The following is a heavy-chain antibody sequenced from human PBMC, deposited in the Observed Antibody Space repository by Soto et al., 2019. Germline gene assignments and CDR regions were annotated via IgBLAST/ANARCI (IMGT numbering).Heavy chain of an antibody. CDR1: GFSLTTSGVG. Sequence: XGPTLVNPTQTLTLTCTFSGFSLTTSGVGVGWIRQPPGKALEWLALIYWNDDKRYSPSLKGRLTITKDTSKNQVVLAMTNMDPVDTATYYCAHNKIPPATNWFDPWGLGTLVTVSS. CDR3: AHNKIPPATNWFDP. CDR2: IYWNDDK. V-gene: IGHV2-5*01. J-gene: IGHJ5*02. D-gene: IGHD2-2*01.